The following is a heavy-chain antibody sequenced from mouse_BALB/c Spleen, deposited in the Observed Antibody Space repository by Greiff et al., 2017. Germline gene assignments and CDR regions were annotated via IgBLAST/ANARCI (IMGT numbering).Heavy chain of an antibody. V-gene: IGHV1-5*01. D-gene: IGHD2-10*02. CDR1: GYSFTSYW. CDR2: IYPGNSDT. CDR3: TRGGMVTTWYFDG. J-gene: IGHJ1*01. Sequence: VQLQQSGTVLARPGASVKMSCKASGYSFTSYWMHWVKQRPGPGLEWIGAIYPGNSDTSYNQKFKGKAKLTAVTSASTAYMGLSSLTNEDSAVYYCTRGGMVTTWYFDGWGAGTTAPVPS.